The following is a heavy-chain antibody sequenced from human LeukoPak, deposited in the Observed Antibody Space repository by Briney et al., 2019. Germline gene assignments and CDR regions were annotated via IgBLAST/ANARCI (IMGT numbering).Heavy chain of an antibody. CDR1: GGSISSSSYY. CDR2: IYYRGST. V-gene: IGHV4-61*05. J-gene: IGHJ4*02. Sequence: SETLSLTCTVSGGSISSSSYYWGWIRRPPGKGLEWIGHIYYRGSTNYNPSLESRVSISVDTSENQFSLRLSSVTAADTAVYYCARMMAELRGVMIYYFDSWGQGTLVTVSS. CDR3: ARMMAELRGVMIYYFDS. D-gene: IGHD3-10*01.